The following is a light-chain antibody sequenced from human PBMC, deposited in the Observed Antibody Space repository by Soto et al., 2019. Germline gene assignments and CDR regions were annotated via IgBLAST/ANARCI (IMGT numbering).Light chain of an antibody. CDR1: QSISSW. CDR2: KAS. CDR3: RQYNGYPWT. Sequence: DIQMTQSPSTLSASVGDRVSITCRASQSISSWLAWYQQKPGKAPKLLIYKASSLQSGVPSRFSGSGSATEFTLTIISLRPDDFAIYYWRQYNGYPWTFGQGTKVEIK. J-gene: IGKJ1*01. V-gene: IGKV1-5*03.